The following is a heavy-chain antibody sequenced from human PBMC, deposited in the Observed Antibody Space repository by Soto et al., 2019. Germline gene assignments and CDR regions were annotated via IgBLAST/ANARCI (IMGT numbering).Heavy chain of an antibody. CDR1: GYTFTTYE. Sequence: AAVKVSCKASGYTFTTYEINWVRQATGQGLEWMGWINPYNGNTGFAQKFQGRVTMTRNTSISTAYMELSSLTSEDTAVYYCATGDTFTRSWDWLASWGQGTPVTV. CDR2: INPYNGNT. CDR3: ATGDTFTRSWDWLAS. J-gene: IGHJ1*01. V-gene: IGHV1-8*01. D-gene: IGHD3-9*01.